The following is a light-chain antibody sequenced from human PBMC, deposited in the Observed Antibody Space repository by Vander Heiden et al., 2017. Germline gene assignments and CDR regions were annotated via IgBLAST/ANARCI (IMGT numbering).Light chain of an antibody. J-gene: IGKJ3*01. CDR1: QSVLYSSNNKNY. Sequence: IVMTPSPDSLAVSLGERATINCKSSQSVLYSSNNKNYLAWYQQKPGQPPKLLIYWASTRESGVPDRFSGSGSGTDFTLTISSLQAEDVAVYYCQQYDSTPLTFGPGTKVDIK. CDR3: QQYDSTPLT. CDR2: WAS. V-gene: IGKV4-1*01.